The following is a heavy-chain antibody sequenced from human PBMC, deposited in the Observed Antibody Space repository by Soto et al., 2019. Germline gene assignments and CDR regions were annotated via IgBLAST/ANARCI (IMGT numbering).Heavy chain of an antibody. CDR3: ARGRPHLQQLAPNWFDP. CDR2: IYYSGST. Sequence: SETLSLTCTVSGGSISSGGYYWSWIRQHPGKGLEWIGYIYYSGSTYYNPSLKSRVTISVDTSKNQFSLKLSSVTAADTAVYYCARGRPHLQQLAPNWFDPWGQGTLVTVSS. J-gene: IGHJ5*02. D-gene: IGHD6-13*01. CDR1: GGSISSGGYY. V-gene: IGHV4-31*03.